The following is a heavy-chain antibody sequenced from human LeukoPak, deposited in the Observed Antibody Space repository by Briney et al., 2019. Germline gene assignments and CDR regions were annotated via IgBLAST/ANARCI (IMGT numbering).Heavy chain of an antibody. Sequence: GASVKVSCKASGYTFTNYYMHWVRQAPGQGLEWMGIINPSSGSTSYAQKFQGRVTITADKSTSTAYMELSSLRSEDTAVYYCARGPLVDIVAKVGYYYMDVWGKGTTVTVSS. D-gene: IGHD5-12*01. CDR1: GYTFTNYY. CDR2: INPSSGST. CDR3: ARGPLVDIVAKVGYYYMDV. J-gene: IGHJ6*03. V-gene: IGHV1-46*01.